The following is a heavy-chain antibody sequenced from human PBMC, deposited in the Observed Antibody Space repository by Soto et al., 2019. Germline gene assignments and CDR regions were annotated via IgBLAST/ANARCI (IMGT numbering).Heavy chain of an antibody. V-gene: IGHV3-23*01. CDR3: AKDRDSSWFPDY. Sequence: GGSLRLSCAASGFTFSSYAMSWVRQAPGKGLEWVSTISESGGNTYYADSVKGRLTISRDNSKNTLYLQMDGLRGEDTAVYYCAKDRDSSWFPDYWGQGTLVTVS. CDR1: GFTFSSYA. CDR2: ISESGGNT. J-gene: IGHJ4*02. D-gene: IGHD6-13*01.